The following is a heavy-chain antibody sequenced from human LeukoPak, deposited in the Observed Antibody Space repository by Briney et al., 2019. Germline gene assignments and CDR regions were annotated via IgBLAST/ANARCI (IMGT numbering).Heavy chain of an antibody. Sequence: ASVKVSCKASGYSFIGYYMYWVRQAPGQGLEWMGIINPSGGSTSYAQKFQGRVTMTRDTSTSTVYMELSSLRSEDTAVYYCARESIAARRPFDYWGQGTLVTVSS. D-gene: IGHD6-6*01. V-gene: IGHV1-46*01. J-gene: IGHJ4*02. CDR3: ARESIAARRPFDY. CDR1: GYSFIGYY. CDR2: INPSGGST.